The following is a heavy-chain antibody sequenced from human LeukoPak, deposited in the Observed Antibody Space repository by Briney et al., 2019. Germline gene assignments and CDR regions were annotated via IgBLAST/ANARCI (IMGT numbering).Heavy chain of an antibody. V-gene: IGHV3-30*18. Sequence: GGSLRLSCAASGFTFSSYGMHWVRQAPGKGLEWVAVISYDGSNKYYADSVKGRFTISRDNSKNTLYLQMNSLRAEDTAVYYCAKVWSYSSSWYNLGSNYYYYGMDVWGQGTTVTVSS. CDR1: GFTFSSYG. J-gene: IGHJ6*02. CDR3: AKVWSYSSSWYNLGSNYYYYGMDV. CDR2: ISYDGSNK. D-gene: IGHD6-13*01.